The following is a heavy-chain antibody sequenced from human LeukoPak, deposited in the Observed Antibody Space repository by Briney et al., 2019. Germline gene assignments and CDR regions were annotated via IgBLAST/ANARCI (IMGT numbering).Heavy chain of an antibody. CDR1: GFTFSSHW. V-gene: IGHV3-74*01. D-gene: IGHD6-13*01. CDR3: ARNDSSAPAIDY. Sequence: GGSLRLSCAASGFTFSSHWMNWVRQVPGKGLVWISHIRGDGGLFGYEDSVKGRFAVSRDKARNNLYLHMNSLRVEDTPFYYCARNDSSAPAIDYGGQGVLVTLFS. CDR2: IRGDGGLF. J-gene: IGHJ4*02.